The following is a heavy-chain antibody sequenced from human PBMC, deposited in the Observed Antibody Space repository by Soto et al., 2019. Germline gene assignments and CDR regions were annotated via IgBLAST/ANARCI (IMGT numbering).Heavy chain of an antibody. CDR2: VSSDGNIK. CDR3: ARFTGGVGFDY. Sequence: LAFSGHGMHWVRQAAGKGLEWMAVVSSDGNIKNYADSVKGRFTISRDDSKNTLYLQMNSLGAEDTSVYYCARFTGGVGFDYWGQGTLVTVSS. V-gene: IGHV3-33*01. D-gene: IGHD2-8*02. J-gene: IGHJ4*02. CDR1: LAFSGHG.